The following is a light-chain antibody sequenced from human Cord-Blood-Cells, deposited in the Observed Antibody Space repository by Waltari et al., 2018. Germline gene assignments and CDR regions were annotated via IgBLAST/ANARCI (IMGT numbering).Light chain of an antibody. CDR1: QDISNY. CDR3: QQYDNLPFT. J-gene: IGKJ3*01. Sequence: DIQMTQSPSSLSASVVDRVTITCQASQDISNYLNWYQQKPGKAPKLLIYDASNLETGVPSRFSGSGSGTDFTFNISSLQPEDIATYYCQQYDNLPFTFGPGTKVDIK. CDR2: DAS. V-gene: IGKV1-33*01.